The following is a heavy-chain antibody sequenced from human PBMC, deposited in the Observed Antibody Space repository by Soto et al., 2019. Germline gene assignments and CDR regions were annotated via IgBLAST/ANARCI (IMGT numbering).Heavy chain of an antibody. CDR2: IWYDGSNK. D-gene: IGHD2-15*01. CDR1: GFTFSSYG. J-gene: IGHJ5*02. V-gene: IGHV3-33*01. CDR3: ARDNLPRRALGSCSGGSCSNWFDP. Sequence: PGGSLRLSCAASGFTFSSYGMHWVRQAPGKGLEWVAVIWYDGSNKYYADSVKGRFTISRDNSKNTLYLQMNSLRAEDTAVYYCARDNLPRRALGSCSGGSCSNWFDPWGQGTLVTVSS.